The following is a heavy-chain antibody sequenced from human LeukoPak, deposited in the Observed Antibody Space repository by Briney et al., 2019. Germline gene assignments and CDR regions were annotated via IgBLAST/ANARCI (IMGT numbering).Heavy chain of an antibody. J-gene: IGHJ6*04. D-gene: IGHD6-19*01. V-gene: IGHV3-23*01. CDR2: ITASGGGT. CDR3: ARGLVSSGSLDV. Sequence: QPGGSLRLSCAASGFTFSTYGMTWVRQAPGKGLEWVSAITASGGGTYYAASVKGRFTISRDHSKSTLYLQMNSLRAEDTAVYYCARGLVSSGSLDVWGKGTTVTISS. CDR1: GFTFSTYG.